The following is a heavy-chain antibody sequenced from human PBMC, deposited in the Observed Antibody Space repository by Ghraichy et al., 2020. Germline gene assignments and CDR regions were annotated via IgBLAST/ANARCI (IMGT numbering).Heavy chain of an antibody. V-gene: IGHV3-7*03. Sequence: GGSLRLSCAASEFTFSSYWMSWVRQAPGKGLEWVANIKQDGSEKYYVDSGKGRFTISRENAKNSLYLQMNRLRAEDTAVYYCARGFSSGWYSLGKFYYGMDVWGQGTTVTVSS. CDR1: EFTFSSYW. D-gene: IGHD6-19*01. CDR3: ARGFSSGWYSLGKFYYGMDV. J-gene: IGHJ6*02. CDR2: IKQDGSEK.